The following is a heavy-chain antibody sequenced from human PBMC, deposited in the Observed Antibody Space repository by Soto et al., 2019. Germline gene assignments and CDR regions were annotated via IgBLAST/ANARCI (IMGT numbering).Heavy chain of an antibody. Sequence: GASVKVSCKASGYTFTSYYMHWVRQAPGQGLEWMGWMNPNSGNTGYAQKSQSRVTMTRNTSISTAYMELSSLRSEDTAVYYCARTLYGDNVDYWGQGTLVTVSS. J-gene: IGHJ4*02. CDR3: ARTLYGDNVDY. CDR1: GYTFTSYY. D-gene: IGHD4-17*01. CDR2: MNPNSGNT. V-gene: IGHV1-8*02.